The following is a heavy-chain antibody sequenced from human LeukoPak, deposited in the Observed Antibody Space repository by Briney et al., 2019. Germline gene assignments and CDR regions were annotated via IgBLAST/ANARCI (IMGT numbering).Heavy chain of an antibody. J-gene: IGHJ4*02. V-gene: IGHV3-23*01. CDR2: ISGSGGST. CDR3: ANSLHSYYYESRDLLTTGV. Sequence: PGGSLRLSCAASGFTFSSYAMSWVRQAPGKGLEWVSAISGSGGSTYYADSVKGRFTISRDNSKNTLYLQMNSLRAEDTAVYYCANSLHSYYYESRDLLTTGVWGQGTLVTVSS. CDR1: GFTFSSYA. D-gene: IGHD3-22*01.